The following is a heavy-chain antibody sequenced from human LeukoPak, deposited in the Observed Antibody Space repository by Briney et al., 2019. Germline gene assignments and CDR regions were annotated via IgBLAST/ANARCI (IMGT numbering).Heavy chain of an antibody. Sequence: ASVKVSCKASGYTFSNYNVHWVRQAPGQGLEWMGIINPTGGSTNYAQKFQGRVTITRNTSISTAYMELSSLRSEDTAVYYCASGFRGYDYFDYWGQGTLVTVSS. CDR2: INPTGGST. V-gene: IGHV1-46*01. D-gene: IGHD5-12*01. CDR1: GYTFSNYN. J-gene: IGHJ4*02. CDR3: ASGFRGYDYFDY.